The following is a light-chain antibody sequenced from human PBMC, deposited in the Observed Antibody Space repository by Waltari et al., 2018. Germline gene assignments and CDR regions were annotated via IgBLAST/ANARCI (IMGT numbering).Light chain of an antibody. Sequence: QTVVTQEPSLSVSPGGTVTLTCALSSGSLSTTSYASWYQQTPGQPPRTLVYKANRRSSGGPDRFSGSILGNRAALTITGAKAEDESDYYCLLYLGSGIFVFGGGTKLTVL. J-gene: IGLJ3*02. CDR1: SGSLSTTSY. CDR3: LLYLGSGIFV. V-gene: IGLV8-61*01. CDR2: KAN.